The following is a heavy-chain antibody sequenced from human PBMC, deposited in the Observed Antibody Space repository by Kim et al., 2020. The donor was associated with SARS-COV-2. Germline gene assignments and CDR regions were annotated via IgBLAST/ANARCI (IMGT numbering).Heavy chain of an antibody. CDR1: GGTFSSYA. D-gene: IGHD3-16*01. Sequence: SVKVSCKASGGTFSSYAISWVRQAPGQGLEWMGGIIPIFGTANYAQKFQGRVTITADESTSTAYMELSSLRSEDTAVYYCARARGNDYIWVMFGLDYYYYGMDVWGQGTTVTVSS. V-gene: IGHV1-69*13. CDR2: IIPIFGTA. CDR3: ARARGNDYIWVMFGLDYYYYGMDV. J-gene: IGHJ6*02.